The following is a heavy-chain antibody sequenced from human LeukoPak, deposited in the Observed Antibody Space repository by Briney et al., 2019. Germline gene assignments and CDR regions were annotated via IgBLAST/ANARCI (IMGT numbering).Heavy chain of an antibody. Sequence: SQTLSLTCAISGDSVSSNSAAWNWIRQSPSRGLEWLGRTYYRSKWYTDYAISVTSRITINPDTSKNQFSLQLNSVTPEDTAVYYCARESQGYNSGWYNGYLEHWGQGTLVTVSP. D-gene: IGHD6-19*01. CDR3: ARESQGYNSGWYNGYLEH. CDR1: GDSVSSNSAA. V-gene: IGHV6-1*01. J-gene: IGHJ4*02. CDR2: TYYRSKWYT.